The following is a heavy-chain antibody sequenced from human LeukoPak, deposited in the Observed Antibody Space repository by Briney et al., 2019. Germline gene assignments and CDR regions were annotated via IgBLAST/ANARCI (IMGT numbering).Heavy chain of an antibody. Sequence: PSETLSLTCTVSGGSISSYYWSWIRHPPGEGLEWIGYIYHSGSTNYNPSLKSRVTISVDTSKNQFSLKLSSVTAADTAEYYCSNDYGDHDYWGQGTLVTVSS. D-gene: IGHD4-17*01. J-gene: IGHJ4*02. CDR3: SNDYGDHDY. CDR2: IYHSGST. V-gene: IGHV4-59*12. CDR1: GGSISSYY.